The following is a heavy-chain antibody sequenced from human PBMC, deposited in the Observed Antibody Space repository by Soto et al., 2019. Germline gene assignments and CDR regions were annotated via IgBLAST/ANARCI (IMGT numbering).Heavy chain of an antibody. Sequence: ASVKVSCKASGYTFTGYYMHWVRQAPGQGLEWMGWINPNSGGTNYAQKFQGRVTMTRDTSISTAYMELSRLRSDGTAVYYCARDGITMVRGQPAYDYWGQGTLVTVSS. CDR2: INPNSGGT. V-gene: IGHV1-2*02. CDR3: ARDGITMVRGQPAYDY. CDR1: GYTFTGYY. J-gene: IGHJ4*02. D-gene: IGHD3-10*01.